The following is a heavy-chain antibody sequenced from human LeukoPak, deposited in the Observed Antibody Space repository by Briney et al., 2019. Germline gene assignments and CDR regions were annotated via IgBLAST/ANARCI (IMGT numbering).Heavy chain of an antibody. CDR3: ARDRGGRNYGTCFDY. D-gene: IGHD4-11*01. V-gene: IGHV4-34*01. Sequence: PSETLTLTCAVYGGSFSGYYWSWIRQPPGKGLEWIGEINHSGSTNYNPSLKSRVTISVDTSKNQFSLKLSSVTAADTAVYYCARDRGGRNYGTCFDYWGQGTLDTVSS. J-gene: IGHJ4*02. CDR2: INHSGST. CDR1: GGSFSGYY.